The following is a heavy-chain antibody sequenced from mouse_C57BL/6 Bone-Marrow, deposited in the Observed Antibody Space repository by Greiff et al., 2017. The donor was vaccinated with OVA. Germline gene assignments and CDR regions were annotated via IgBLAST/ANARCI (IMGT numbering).Heavy chain of an antibody. CDR1: GYSITSDY. V-gene: IGHV3-8*01. D-gene: IGHD2-4*01. CDR2: ISYSGST. CDR3: ARYAYYDYERYWYFDV. J-gene: IGHJ1*03. Sequence: EVKLVESGPGLAKPSQTLSLTCSVTGYSITSDYWNWIRKFPGNKLEYMGYISYSGSTYYNPSLKSRISITRDTSKNQYYLQLNSVTTEDTATYYCARYAYYDYERYWYFDVWGTGTTVTVSS.